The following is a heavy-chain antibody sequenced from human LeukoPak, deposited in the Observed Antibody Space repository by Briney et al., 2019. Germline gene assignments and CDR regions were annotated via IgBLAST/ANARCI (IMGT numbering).Heavy chain of an antibody. CDR1: GDSINSLDL. CDR2: MYLSGTT. CDR3: AGLVGRYSSGLYYYYFDY. D-gene: IGHD3-22*01. V-gene: IGHV4-4*02. J-gene: IGHJ4*02. Sequence: SGTLSLTCTVSGDSINSLDLWSWVRQPPGKGLEWIGEMYLSGTTHSNPSIKSRVTISIDKSKNQFFLNLSSVTAADTAVYYCAGLVGRYSSGLYYYYFDYWGQGTLVTVSS.